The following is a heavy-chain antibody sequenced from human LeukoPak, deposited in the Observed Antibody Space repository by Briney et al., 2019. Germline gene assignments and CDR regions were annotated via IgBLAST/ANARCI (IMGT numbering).Heavy chain of an antibody. V-gene: IGHV3-73*01. J-gene: IGHJ6*03. CDR1: GFTFSGSA. D-gene: IGHD3-10*01. CDR3: TRLGGNLWFGELPGINYYYYYMDV. CDR2: IRSKANSYAT. Sequence: GGSLRLSCAASGFTFSGSAMHWVRQASGKGLEWVGRIRSKANSYATAYAASVKGRFTISRDDSKNTAYLQMNSLKTEDTAVYYCTRLGGNLWFGELPGINYYYYYMDVWGKGTTVTVSS.